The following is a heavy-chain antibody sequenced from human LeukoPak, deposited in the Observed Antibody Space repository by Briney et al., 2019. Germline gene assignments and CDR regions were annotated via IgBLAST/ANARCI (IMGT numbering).Heavy chain of an antibody. Sequence: PGRSLRLSCAASGFTFSSYNLHWVRQAPGKGLEWVAVISKDGGFKYYADSVKGRFTISRDNSKNTFYLQMNSLIIEDTAVYYCTREEYSSFWSTAGAFDIWGQGTMVTLSS. J-gene: IGHJ3*02. V-gene: IGHV3-30*03. D-gene: IGHD6-19*01. CDR2: ISKDGGFK. CDR1: GFTFSSYN. CDR3: TREEYSSFWSTAGAFDI.